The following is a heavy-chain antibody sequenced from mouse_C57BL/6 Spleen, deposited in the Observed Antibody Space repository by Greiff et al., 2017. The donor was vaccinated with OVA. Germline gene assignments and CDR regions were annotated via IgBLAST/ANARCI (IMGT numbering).Heavy chain of an antibody. J-gene: IGHJ1*03. V-gene: IGHV5-16*01. CDR1: GFTFSDSY. Sequence: EVQVVESEGGLVQPGSSMKLSCTASGFTFSDSYMAWVRQVPEKGLEWVANVNYDGSSTYYLDSLKSRFVISRDNARNRLYLQMSRLKAEDTATYDCAREGTLYWYGDVGGTGTTGSDAS. CDR3: AREGTLYWYGDV. CDR2: VNYDGSST.